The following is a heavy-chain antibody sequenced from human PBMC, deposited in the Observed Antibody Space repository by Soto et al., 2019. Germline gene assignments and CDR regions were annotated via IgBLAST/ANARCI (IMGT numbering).Heavy chain of an antibody. V-gene: IGHV1-58*01. CDR2: IVVGSGNT. J-gene: IGHJ6*02. D-gene: IGHD5-18*01. CDR3: AADHQPQYSYGYYYYYGMDV. CDR1: GFTFTSSA. Sequence: GASVKVSCKASGFTFTSSAVQWVRQARGQRLEWIGWIVVGSGNTNYAQKFQERVTITRDMSTSTAYMELSSLRSEDTAVYYCAADHQPQYSYGYYYYYGMDVWGQGTTVTVSS.